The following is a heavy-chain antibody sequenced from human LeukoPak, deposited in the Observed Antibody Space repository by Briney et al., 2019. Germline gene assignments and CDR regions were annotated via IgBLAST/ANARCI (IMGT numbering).Heavy chain of an antibody. J-gene: IGHJ3*02. D-gene: IGHD1-26*01. V-gene: IGHV3-48*03. CDR3: ARTLRSWPRQGYDAFDI. Sequence: GGSLRLSCAASGFTFSSYEMNWVRQAPGKGLEWVSYISSSGSTIYYADSVKGRFTISRDNAKNSLYLQMNSLRAEDTAVYYCARTLRSWPRQGYDAFDIWGQGTMVTVSS. CDR2: ISSSGSTI. CDR1: GFTFSSYE.